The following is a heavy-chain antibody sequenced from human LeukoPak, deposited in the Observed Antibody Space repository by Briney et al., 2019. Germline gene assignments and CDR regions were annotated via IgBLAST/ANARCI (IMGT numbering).Heavy chain of an antibody. CDR1: GFTFSSYG. V-gene: IGHV3-33*01. D-gene: IGHD4-17*01. Sequence: GRSLRLSCAASGFTFSSYGMHWVRQAPGKGLEWVAVIWYDGSNKYYADSVKGRFTISRDNSKNTLYLQMNSLRAEDTAVYYCARDLGGDYRGFDYWGQGTLVTVSS. CDR2: IWYDGSNK. J-gene: IGHJ4*02. CDR3: ARDLGGDYRGFDY.